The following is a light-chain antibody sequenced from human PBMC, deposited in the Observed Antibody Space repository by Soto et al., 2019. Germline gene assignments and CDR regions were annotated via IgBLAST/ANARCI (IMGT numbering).Light chain of an antibody. CDR1: QNISGNY. Sequence: EIVLTQSPGTLSLSPGERATLSCRASQNISGNYVAWYQYKTGQAPRLLIYGASSRATGIPDRFSGSGSGTDFTLTITRLEPEDFAVYYCQQFDYLITFGQGTRLEIK. V-gene: IGKV3-20*01. CDR2: GAS. CDR3: QQFDYLIT. J-gene: IGKJ5*01.